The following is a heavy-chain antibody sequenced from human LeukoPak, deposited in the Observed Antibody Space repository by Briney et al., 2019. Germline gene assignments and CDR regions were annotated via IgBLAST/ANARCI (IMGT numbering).Heavy chain of an antibody. CDR1: GGSISSSSYY. CDR2: IYYSGST. J-gene: IGHJ5*02. V-gene: IGHV4-39*07. Sequence: SETLSLTCKVSGGSISSSSYYWGWIRQPPGKGLEWIGIIYYSGSTYYNPSLKSRVTISVDTSKNQFSLKLSSVTAADTAVYYCARDVRVVRGVTPKERIPNWFDPWGQGTLVTVSS. CDR3: ARDVRVVRGVTPKERIPNWFDP. D-gene: IGHD3-10*01.